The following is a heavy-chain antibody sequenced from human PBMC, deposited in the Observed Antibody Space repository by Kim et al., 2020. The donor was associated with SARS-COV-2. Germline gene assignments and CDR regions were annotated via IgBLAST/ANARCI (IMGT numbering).Heavy chain of an antibody. J-gene: IGHJ4*02. CDR3: VSEPGGWYAHLQYFDY. Sequence: GGSLRLSCAASGFTFSSYGMHWVRQAPGKGLEWVAVISYDGSNKYYADSVKGRFTISRDNSKNTLYLQMNSLRAEDTAVYYCVSEPGGWYAHLQYFDYWGQGTLVTVSS. D-gene: IGHD2-2*01. CDR2: ISYDGSNK. V-gene: IGHV3-33*05. CDR1: GFTFSSYG.